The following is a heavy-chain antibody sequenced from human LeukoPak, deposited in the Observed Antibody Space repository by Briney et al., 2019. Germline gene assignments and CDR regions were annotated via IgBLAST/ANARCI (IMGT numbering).Heavy chain of an antibody. Sequence: SETLSLTCTVSGGSISSSSYYWGWIRQPPGKGLEWIGGIYYSGTTYYNPSLKSRVTISVDTSKNQFSLKLSSVTAADTAVYYCALTSGYYYGFNYWGQGTQVTVSS. J-gene: IGHJ4*02. V-gene: IGHV4-39*01. CDR2: IYYSGTT. CDR3: ALTSGYYYGFNY. CDR1: GGSISSSSYY. D-gene: IGHD3-22*01.